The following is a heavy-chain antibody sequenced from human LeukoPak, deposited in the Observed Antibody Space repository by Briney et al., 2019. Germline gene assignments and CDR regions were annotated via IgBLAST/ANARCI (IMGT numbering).Heavy chain of an antibody. J-gene: IGHJ4*02. CDR1: GFTFSSYG. CDR2: ISYDGSNK. Sequence: GGTLRLSCAASGFTFSSYGMSWVRQAPGKGLEWVAVISYDGSNKYYADSVKGRFTISRDNSKNTLYLQINSLRAEDTAVYYCHQSQTYYYDSSGFDYWGQGTLVTVSS. V-gene: IGHV3-30*03. D-gene: IGHD3-22*01. CDR3: HQSQTYYYDSSGFDY.